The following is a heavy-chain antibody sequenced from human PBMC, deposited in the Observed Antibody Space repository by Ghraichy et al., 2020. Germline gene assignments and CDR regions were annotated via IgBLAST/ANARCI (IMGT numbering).Heavy chain of an antibody. CDR1: GFTFSSYS. J-gene: IGHJ3*02. V-gene: IGHV3-21*01. CDR3: ARDLSASSWKVAFDI. CDR2: ISSSSSYI. D-gene: IGHD6-13*01. Sequence: GGSLRLSCAASGFTFSSYSMNWVRQAPGKGLEWVSSISSSSSYIYYADSVKGRFTISRDNAKNSLYLQMNSLRAEDTAVYFCARDLSASSWKVAFDIWGQGTMVTVSS.